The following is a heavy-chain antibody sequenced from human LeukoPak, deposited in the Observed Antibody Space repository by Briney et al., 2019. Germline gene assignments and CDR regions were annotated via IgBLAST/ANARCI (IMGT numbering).Heavy chain of an antibody. CDR1: GGSISSSNW. D-gene: IGHD3-10*01. CDR3: ARLGGGSGSYYNFPAEYYFDY. V-gene: IGHV4-4*02. Sequence: PSGTLSLTCAVSGGSISSSNWWSWVRQPPGKGLEWIGEIYHSGSTNHNPSLKSRVTISVDKSKNQFSLKLSSVTAADTAVYYCARLGGGSGSYYNFPAEYYFDYWGQGTLVTVSS. CDR2: IYHSGST. J-gene: IGHJ4*02.